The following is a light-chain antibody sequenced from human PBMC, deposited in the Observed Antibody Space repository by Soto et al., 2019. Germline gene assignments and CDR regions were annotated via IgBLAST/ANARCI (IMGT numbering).Light chain of an antibody. CDR3: QQSYSTPT. J-gene: IGKJ4*01. CDR2: SAS. Sequence: DIQMTQSPSSLSASVGDRVTITCRASQSISSYLNWYQQRPGKAPKLLICSASSLQSGVPSRFSGSGSGTDFTLTITSLQPEDFATYYCQQSYSTPTFGGGTKVDI. V-gene: IGKV1-39*01. CDR1: QSISSY.